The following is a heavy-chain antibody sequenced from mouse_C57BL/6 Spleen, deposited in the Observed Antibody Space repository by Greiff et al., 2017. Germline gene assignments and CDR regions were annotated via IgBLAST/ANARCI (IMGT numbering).Heavy chain of an antibody. CDR1: GYTFTDYY. CDR3: ARPGSSYWFAY. J-gene: IGHJ3*01. V-gene: IGHV1-26*01. D-gene: IGHD1-1*01. Sequence: EVQLQQSGPELVKPGASVKISCKASGYTFTDYYMNWVKQSHGKSLEWIGDINPNNGGTSYNQKFKGKATLTVDKSSSTAYMELRSLTSEDSAVYYCARPGSSYWFAYWGQGTLVTVSA. CDR2: INPNNGGT.